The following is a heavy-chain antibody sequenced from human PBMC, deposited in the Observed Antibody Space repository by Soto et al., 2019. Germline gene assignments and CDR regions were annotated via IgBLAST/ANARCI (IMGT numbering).Heavy chain of an antibody. D-gene: IGHD3-22*01. Sequence: GESLKISCKGSGYNFANYWIGWVRQMSGKGLEWMGIIRPSTSDTHYSPTFQGQVTISADKSISTAYLQWASLKASDTAVYYCARDQLYYNDISGRPLNAFDVWGQGTMVTVSS. V-gene: IGHV5-51*01. CDR1: GYNFANYW. CDR3: ARDQLYYNDISGRPLNAFDV. CDR2: IRPSTSDT. J-gene: IGHJ3*01.